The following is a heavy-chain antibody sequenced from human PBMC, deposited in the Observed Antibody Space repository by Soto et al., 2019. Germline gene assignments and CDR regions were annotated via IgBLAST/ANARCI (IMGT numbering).Heavy chain of an antibody. Sequence: GGSLRLSCAVSGFNFSSYGMHWVRQAPGKGLEWVAVISYDGSHKASADSVKGRFAISRDNSKNSLYLQMNSLRAEDTALYYCARARYSSSWLFDYWGQGTLVTVSS. CDR3: ARARYSSSWLFDY. CDR2: ISYDGSHK. D-gene: IGHD6-13*01. CDR1: GFNFSSYG. V-gene: IGHV3-30*03. J-gene: IGHJ4*02.